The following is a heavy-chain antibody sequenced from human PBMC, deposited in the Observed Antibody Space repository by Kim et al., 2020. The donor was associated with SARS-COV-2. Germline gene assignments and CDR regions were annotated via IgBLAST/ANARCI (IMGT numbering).Heavy chain of an antibody. CDR3: AKTRGGGDWTHFDY. J-gene: IGHJ4*02. D-gene: IGHD2-21*02. Sequence: YADSVKGRFTISRDNSKNTLYLQMNSLGAEDTAVFYCAKTRGGGDWTHFDYWGQGTLVTVSS. V-gene: IGHV3-23*01.